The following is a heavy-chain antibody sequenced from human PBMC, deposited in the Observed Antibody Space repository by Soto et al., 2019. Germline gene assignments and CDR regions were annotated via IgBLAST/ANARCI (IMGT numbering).Heavy chain of an antibody. J-gene: IGHJ1*01. V-gene: IGHV3-30-3*01. CDR3: ARELGRGGYFQN. CDR2: ISHDGNAK. CDR1: GFTFSSYA. Sequence: QVQVVQSGGGVVQPGRSLRLSCAASGFTFSSYAMHWVREAPGKGLEWVAAISHDGNAKYYPDSVKGRFTISRVNSKYTLYLQLNSLRAQDTAVLYCARELGRGGYFQNWGQDGLITVSS. D-gene: IGHD3-10*01.